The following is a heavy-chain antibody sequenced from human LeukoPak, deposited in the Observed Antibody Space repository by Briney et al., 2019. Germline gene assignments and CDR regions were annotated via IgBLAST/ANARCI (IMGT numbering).Heavy chain of an antibody. CDR1: GFTFSSYG. CDR2: ISGSGGST. CDR3: ARRAGAYSHPYDY. J-gene: IGHJ4*02. V-gene: IGHV3-23*01. D-gene: IGHD4/OR15-4a*01. Sequence: GRSLRLSCAASGFTFSSYGMSWVRQAPGKGLEWVSAISGSGGSTYYADSVKGRFTISRDNSKNTLYLQMNSLRAEDTAVYYCARRAGAYSHPYDYWGQGTLVTVSS.